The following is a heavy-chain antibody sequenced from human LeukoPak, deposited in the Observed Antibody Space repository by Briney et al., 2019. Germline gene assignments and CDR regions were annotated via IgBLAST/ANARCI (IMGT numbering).Heavy chain of an antibody. Sequence: SQTLSLTCAISGDSVSSTAAGWNWIRQSPSRGLEWLGRTFYRSKWYNEYALSVKSRITINPDTSKNQFSLQLESVTPEDTAVYYCAGDIDWLFWGQGTLVSVSS. CDR3: AGDIDWLF. CDR1: GDSVSSTAAG. D-gene: IGHD3-9*01. J-gene: IGHJ4*02. CDR2: TFYRSKWYN. V-gene: IGHV6-1*01.